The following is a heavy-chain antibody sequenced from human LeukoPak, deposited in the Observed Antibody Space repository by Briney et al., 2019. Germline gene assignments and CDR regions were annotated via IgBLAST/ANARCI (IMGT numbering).Heavy chain of an antibody. J-gene: IGHJ4*02. CDR1: GFTFSSYG. CDR2: ISYDGSNK. V-gene: IGHV3-30*18. CDR3: AKDLGSSWYVSNY. Sequence: HPGGSLRLSCAASGFTFSSYGMHWVRQAPGKGLEWVAVISYDGSNKYYADSVKGRFTISRDNSKNTLYLQMNSLRAEDTAVYYCAKDLGSSWYVSNYWGQGTLVTVSS. D-gene: IGHD6-13*01.